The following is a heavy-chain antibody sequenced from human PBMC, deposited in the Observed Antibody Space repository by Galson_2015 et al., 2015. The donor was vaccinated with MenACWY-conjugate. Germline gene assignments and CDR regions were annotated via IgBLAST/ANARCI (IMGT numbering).Heavy chain of an antibody. V-gene: IGHV3-23*01. CDR3: ATGSSLETGAFEI. CDR2: ISGSGGIT. CDR1: GLTFGSYA. Sequence: LRLCCAASGLTFGSYAMSWVRQCPGKGLEWVSAISGSGGITYYEDCVQGRFTISSDNSQKTLYLQRNSPRAEDRAVYYCATGSSLETGAFEIWGQGTMVTVSS. J-gene: IGHJ3*02. D-gene: IGHD1-1*01.